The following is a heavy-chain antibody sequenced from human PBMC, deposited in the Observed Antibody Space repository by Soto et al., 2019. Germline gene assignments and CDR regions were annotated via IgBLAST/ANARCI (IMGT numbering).Heavy chain of an antibody. CDR1: AFTFSSYR. J-gene: IGHJ6*02. V-gene: IGHV3-30*18. CDR2: ISYDASDK. CDR3: VKERYGQLWLEDYGMDV. D-gene: IGHD5-18*01. Sequence: QVQLVESGGGVVQPGRSLRLSCAASAFTFSSYRIHWVRQAPGKGLDWVAVISYDASDKYYADSVKGRFTISRDNSKNTLYLQMNSLRAEDTAAYYCVKERYGQLWLEDYGMDVWGQGTTVTVSS.